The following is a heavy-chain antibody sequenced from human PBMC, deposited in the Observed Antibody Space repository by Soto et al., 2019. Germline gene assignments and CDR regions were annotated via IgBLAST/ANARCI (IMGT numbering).Heavy chain of an antibody. D-gene: IGHD6-19*01. CDR3: AMSRGWWSFDY. Sequence: SVQVSCQTSGGTFISYAIIWVRQAPGQGLEWMGGIIPIFGTAKYSEIFQGRVTITGDTSATTAYMELSSLRFEDTAVYYCAMSRGWWSFDYWGQGTLVTVSS. J-gene: IGHJ4*02. CDR2: IIPIFGTA. CDR1: GGTFISYA. V-gene: IGHV1-69*06.